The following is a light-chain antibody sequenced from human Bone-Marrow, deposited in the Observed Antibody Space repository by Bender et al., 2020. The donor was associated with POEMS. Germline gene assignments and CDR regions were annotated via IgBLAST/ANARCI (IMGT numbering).Light chain of an antibody. Sequence: QSALTQPRSVSGSPGQSVTISCTGTSSYVGSYDRVSWYQQSPGTAPKLITYEGSKRPSGVSERFSASKSGTSAFLDISGLQSEDEGDYYCTAWDDSLNGWVFGGGTKLTVL. J-gene: IGLJ3*02. CDR1: SSYVGSYDR. CDR3: TAWDDSLNGWV. CDR2: EGS. V-gene: IGLV2-18*01.